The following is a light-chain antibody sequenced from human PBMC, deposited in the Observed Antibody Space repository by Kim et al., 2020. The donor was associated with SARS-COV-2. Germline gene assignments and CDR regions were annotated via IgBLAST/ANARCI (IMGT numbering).Light chain of an antibody. CDR2: DVS. Sequence: QSALTQPASVSASPGQSITISCTGTSSDVGGYNYVSWYQQHPGKAPKLMIYDVSKRPSGVSNRFSGSKSGNTASLTISGLQAEDEADYYCSSYTSSSTYVFGTWTKVTVL. J-gene: IGLJ1*01. CDR3: SSYTSSSTYV. V-gene: IGLV2-14*01. CDR1: SSDVGGYNY.